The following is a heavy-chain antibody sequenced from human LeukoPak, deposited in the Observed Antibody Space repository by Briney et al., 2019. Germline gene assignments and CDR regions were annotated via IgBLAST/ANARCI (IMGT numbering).Heavy chain of an antibody. V-gene: IGHV4-34*01. J-gene: IGHJ3*02. Sequence: NSSETLSLTCAVYGGSFSGYYWSWIRQPPGKGLEWIGEINHSGSTNYNPSLKSRVTISVDTSKNQFSLKLSSVTAADTAVYYCARDRVLLWFGELSDAFDIWGQGTMVTVSS. CDR1: GGSFSGYY. D-gene: IGHD3-10*01. CDR3: ARDRVLLWFGELSDAFDI. CDR2: INHSGST.